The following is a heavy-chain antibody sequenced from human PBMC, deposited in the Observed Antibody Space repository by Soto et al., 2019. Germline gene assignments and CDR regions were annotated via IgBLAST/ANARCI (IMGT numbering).Heavy chain of an antibody. V-gene: IGHV4-34*01. J-gene: IGHJ6*02. Sequence: SETLSLTGAVYVGSFSGYYWSWVRQPPGKGLEWIAEINHSGSTNYNPSLKSRVTISVDTSKNYFSLKLSFVTAADTAVYYCARALPVSRYCISIDCPRSGMDVWGQGTTVTVSS. D-gene: IGHD2-2*01. CDR3: ARALPVSRYCISIDCPRSGMDV. CDR2: INHSGST. CDR1: VGSFSGYY.